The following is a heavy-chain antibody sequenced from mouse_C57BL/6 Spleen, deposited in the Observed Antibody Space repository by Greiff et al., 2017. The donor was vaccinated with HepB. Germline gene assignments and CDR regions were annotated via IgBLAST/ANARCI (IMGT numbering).Heavy chain of an antibody. V-gene: IGHV5-16*01. J-gene: IGHJ2*01. D-gene: IGHD4-1*01. CDR3: ARGELGRFDY. Sequence: EVKVVESEGGLVQPGSSMKLSCTASGFTFSDYYMAWVRQVPEKGLEWVANINYDGSSTYYLDSLKSRFIISRDNAKNILYLQMSSLKSEDTATYYCARGELGRFDYWGQGTTLTVSS. CDR2: INYDGSST. CDR1: GFTFSDYY.